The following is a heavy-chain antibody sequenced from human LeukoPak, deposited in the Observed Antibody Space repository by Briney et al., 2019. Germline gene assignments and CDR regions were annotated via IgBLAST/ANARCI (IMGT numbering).Heavy chain of an antibody. D-gene: IGHD1-20*01. J-gene: IGHJ6*03. Sequence: SETLSLTCTVSGGSISSYYWSWIRQPPGKGLEWIGYISYSGSTNYNPSLKSRVTISVDTSKNQFSLKLSSVTAADTAVYYCARQNRGGGLTGNLGQYYYYYYMDVWGKGTTVTVSS. CDR3: ARQNRGGGLTGNLGQYYYYYYMDV. CDR1: GGSISSYY. V-gene: IGHV4-59*01. CDR2: ISYSGST.